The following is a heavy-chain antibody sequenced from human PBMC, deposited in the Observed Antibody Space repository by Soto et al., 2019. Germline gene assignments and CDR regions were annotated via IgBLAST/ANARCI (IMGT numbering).Heavy chain of an antibody. CDR2: IIPIFGTA. J-gene: IGHJ4*01. Sequence: SVKVSCKASGGTFSSYAISWVRQAPGQGLEWMGGIIPIFGTANYAQKFQGRVSITADESTSTAYMELSSRRSEDTAVYYCARGQDYYGSGRGGRFDYWGHGTLVTV. CDR3: ARGQDYYGSGRGGRFDY. D-gene: IGHD3-10*01. V-gene: IGHV1-69*13. CDR1: GGTFSSYA.